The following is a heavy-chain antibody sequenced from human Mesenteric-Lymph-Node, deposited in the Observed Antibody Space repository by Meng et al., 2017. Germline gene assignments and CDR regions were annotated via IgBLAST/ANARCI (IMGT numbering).Heavy chain of an antibody. CDR2: INPSGGSK. CDR1: GYAFTRNY. Sequence: GESLKISCKTSGYAFTRNYIHWVRQAPGQGLEWMGIINPSGGSKSYAQKFQGRLTLTSDTSTSTVYMEMTSLRSEDTAVYYCARDHSSAETSWWFDPWGQGTLVTVSS. CDR3: ARDHSSAETSWWFDP. J-gene: IGHJ5*02. V-gene: IGHV1-46*01. D-gene: IGHD6-6*01.